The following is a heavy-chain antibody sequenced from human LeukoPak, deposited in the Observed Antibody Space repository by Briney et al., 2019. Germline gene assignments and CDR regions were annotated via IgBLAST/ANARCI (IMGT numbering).Heavy chain of an antibody. CDR3: ARSRYFDY. V-gene: IGHV3-30*04. Sequence: GGSLRLSCAASGFTFSSYAMHWVRQAPGKGLEWVAVISYDGSNKYYADSVKGRFTISRDNAKNTLYLQMNSLRAEDTAVYYCARSRYFDYWGQGTLATVSS. D-gene: IGHD2-2*01. CDR2: ISYDGSNK. J-gene: IGHJ4*02. CDR1: GFTFSSYA.